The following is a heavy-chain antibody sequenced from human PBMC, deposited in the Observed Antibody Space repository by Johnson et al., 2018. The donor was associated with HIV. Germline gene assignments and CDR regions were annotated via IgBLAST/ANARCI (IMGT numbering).Heavy chain of an antibody. CDR2: ISWDGGST. CDR3: ARVAWFAFDL. V-gene: IGHV3-43D*03. D-gene: IGHD3-10*01. Sequence: QLVESGGVAVQPGGSLRLSCTASGFTFDDYALHWGRQAPGKGLEWVSLISWDGGSTYYADSVKGRFTISRDNSNNSLYLQMNSLRVEDTAVYYCARVAWFAFDLWGQGTMVTVSS. CDR1: GFTFDDYA. J-gene: IGHJ3*01.